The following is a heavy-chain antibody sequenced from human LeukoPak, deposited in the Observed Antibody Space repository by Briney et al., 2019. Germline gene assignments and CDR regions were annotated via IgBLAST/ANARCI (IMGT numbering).Heavy chain of an antibody. CDR1: GYSISSGYY. D-gene: IGHD3-3*01. CDR3: ARPYYDFWSGYYKYYYMDV. V-gene: IGHV4-38-2*01. J-gene: IGHJ6*03. Sequence: SEPLSLTCAVSGYSISSGYYWGWIRQPPGKGLEWIGSIYHCGSTYYNPSLKSRVTISVDTSKNQFSLKLSSVTAADTAVYYCARPYYDFWSGYYKYYYMDVWGKGTTVTVSS. CDR2: IYHCGST.